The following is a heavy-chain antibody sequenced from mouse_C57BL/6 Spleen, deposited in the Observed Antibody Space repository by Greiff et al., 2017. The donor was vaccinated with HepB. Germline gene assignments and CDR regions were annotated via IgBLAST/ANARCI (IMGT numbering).Heavy chain of an antibody. V-gene: IGHV1-7*01. J-gene: IGHJ2*01. CDR2: INPSSGYT. Sequence: VQLQQSGAELAKPGASVKLSCKASGYTFTSYWMHWVKQRPGQGLEWIGYINPSSGYTKYNQKFKDKATLTADISSSTAYMQLSSLTYEDSAVYYCARPAQATGDYFDYWGQGTTLTVSS. CDR1: GYTFTSYW. D-gene: IGHD3-2*02. CDR3: ARPAQATGDYFDY.